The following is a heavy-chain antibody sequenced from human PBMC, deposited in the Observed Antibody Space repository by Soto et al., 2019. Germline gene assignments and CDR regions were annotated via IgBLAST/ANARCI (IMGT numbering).Heavy chain of an antibody. Sequence: PSETLSLTCTVSGGSISSGGYYWSWIRQHPGKGLEWIGYIYYSGSTYYNPSLKSRVTISVDTSKNQFSLKLSSVTAADTAVYYCAREGGYGSGSYYDGLNWFAPWGQGTLVTVSS. D-gene: IGHD3-10*01. CDR1: GGSISSGGYY. CDR2: IYYSGST. J-gene: IGHJ5*02. CDR3: AREGGYGSGSYYDGLNWFAP. V-gene: IGHV4-31*03.